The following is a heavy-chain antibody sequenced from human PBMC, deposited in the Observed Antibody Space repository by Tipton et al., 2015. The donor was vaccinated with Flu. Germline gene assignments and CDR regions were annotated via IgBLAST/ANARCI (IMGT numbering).Heavy chain of an antibody. Sequence: TLSLTCTVSDDSMSSSSYFWGWIRQPPGKGLEWIGTIYYSGSTYYNPSLKSRVTISIDTSKNQFSLKLNSVTAADTAVYYCARSLEDQLEAFDVWGQGTMVTVSS. V-gene: IGHV4-39*07. CDR3: ARSLEDQLEAFDV. J-gene: IGHJ3*01. CDR2: IYYSGST. D-gene: IGHD2-2*01. CDR1: DDSMSSSSYF.